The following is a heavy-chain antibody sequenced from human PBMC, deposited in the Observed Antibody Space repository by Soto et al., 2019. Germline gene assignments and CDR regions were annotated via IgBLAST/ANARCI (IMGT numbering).Heavy chain of an antibody. D-gene: IGHD3-16*01. J-gene: IGHJ4*02. CDR3: VRAKPYAVGGPVPPT. CDR2: INSDGSDT. V-gene: IGHV3-74*01. CDR1: GLTFSSYE. Sequence: EVQLVESGGALVLPGGSLRLSCVASGLTFSSYEMYWVRQLPGKGLEWVSRINSDGSDTTYADSVKGRFTISRDNAKNSLFLPLGSMKVEYMAVCYCVRAKPYAVGGPVPPTWGKGTQVKVSS.